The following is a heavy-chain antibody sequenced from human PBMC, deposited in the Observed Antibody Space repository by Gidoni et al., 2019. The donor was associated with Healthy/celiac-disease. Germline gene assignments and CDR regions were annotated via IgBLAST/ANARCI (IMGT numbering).Heavy chain of an antibody. V-gene: IGHV4-34*01. J-gene: IGHJ4*02. CDR3: ARSYDYGGIGGVHYFDY. CDR1: GGSFSGYY. Sequence: QVQLQQWGAGLLKPSETLSLTCAVYGGSFSGYYWSWIRQPPGKGLEWIGEINHSGSTNYNPSLKSRVTISVDTSKNQFSLKLSSVTAADTAVYYCARSYDYGGIGGVHYFDYWGQGTLVTVSS. CDR2: INHSGST. D-gene: IGHD4-17*01.